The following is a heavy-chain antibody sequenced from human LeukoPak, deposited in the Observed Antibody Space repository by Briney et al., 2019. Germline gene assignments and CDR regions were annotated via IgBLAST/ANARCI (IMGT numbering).Heavy chain of an antibody. CDR3: AIEGYYDSSGYFTPIDY. J-gene: IGHJ4*02. D-gene: IGHD3-22*01. V-gene: IGHV3-30*04. Sequence: GRSLRLSCAASGFTFSSYAMHWVRQAPGKGLEWVAVISYDGSNKYYADSVKGRFTISRDNSKNTLYLQMNSLRAEDTAVYYCAIEGYYDSSGYFTPIDYWGQGTLVTVSS. CDR2: ISYDGSNK. CDR1: GFTFSSYA.